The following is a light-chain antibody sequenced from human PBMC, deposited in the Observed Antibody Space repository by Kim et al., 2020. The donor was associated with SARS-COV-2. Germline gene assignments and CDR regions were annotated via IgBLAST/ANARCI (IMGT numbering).Light chain of an antibody. Sequence: STGDRVTITCRASQGISSYLAWYQQKPGKAPKLLIYAASTLQSGVPSRFSGSGSGTDFTLTISCLQSEDFATYYCQQYYSYPPFTFVPGTKVDIK. CDR1: QGISSY. J-gene: IGKJ3*01. CDR2: AAS. CDR3: QQYYSYPPFT. V-gene: IGKV1-8*01.